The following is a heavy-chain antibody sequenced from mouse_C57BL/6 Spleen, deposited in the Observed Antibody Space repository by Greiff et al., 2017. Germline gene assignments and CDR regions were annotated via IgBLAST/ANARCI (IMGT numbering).Heavy chain of an antibody. CDR1: GYSITSGYY. CDR2: ISYDGSN. V-gene: IGHV3-6*01. CDR3: ASGYYGRGYFDY. Sequence: EVQLVESGPGLVKPSQSLSLTCSVTGYSITSGYYWNWIRQFPGNKLEWMGYISYDGSNNYNPSLKNRISITRDTSKNQFFLKLNSVTTEDTATYYCASGYYGRGYFDYWGQGTTLTVSS. D-gene: IGHD1-2*01. J-gene: IGHJ2*01.